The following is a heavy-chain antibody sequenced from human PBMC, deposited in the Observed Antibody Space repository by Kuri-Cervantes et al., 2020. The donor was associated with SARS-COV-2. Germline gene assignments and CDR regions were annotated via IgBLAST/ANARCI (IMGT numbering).Heavy chain of an antibody. V-gene: IGHV3-23*01. Sequence: GESLKISCAASGFTFSSYAMSWVRQAPGKGLEWVSAISGSGSSTYYADSVKGRFTISRDNSKNTLYLQMNSLRAEDTAVYYCGSLDWNQGHNWFDPWGQGTLVTVSS. CDR3: GSLDWNQGHNWFDP. CDR2: ISGSGSST. D-gene: IGHD1-1*01. CDR1: GFTFSSYA. J-gene: IGHJ5*02.